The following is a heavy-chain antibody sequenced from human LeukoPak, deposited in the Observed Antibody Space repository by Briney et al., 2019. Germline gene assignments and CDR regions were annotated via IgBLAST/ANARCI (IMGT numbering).Heavy chain of an antibody. V-gene: IGHV5-51*01. J-gene: IGHJ3*02. D-gene: IGHD1-26*01. CDR2: IYPGDSDT. CDR1: GYSFTSYW. Sequence: GESLQISCKGSGYSFTSYWIGWVRQLPGKGLEWMGIIYPGDSDTRYSPSFQGQVTISADKSISTAYLQWSSLKASDTAMYYCASPSGSYGDAFDIWGQGTMVTVSS. CDR3: ASPSGSYGDAFDI.